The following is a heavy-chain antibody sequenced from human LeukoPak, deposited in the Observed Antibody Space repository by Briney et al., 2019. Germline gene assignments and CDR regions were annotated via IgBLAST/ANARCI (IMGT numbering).Heavy chain of an antibody. J-gene: IGHJ5*02. V-gene: IGHV3-30*04. CDR2: ISYDGSNK. CDR1: GFTFSSYA. Sequence: GGSMRLSCAASGFTFSSYAMHWVRQAPGKGLEWVAVISYDGSNKYYADSVKGRFTISRDNAKNTVYLEMNSLSVEDTATYYCIRDFRSADLWGQGTLVTVTS. CDR3: IRDFRSADL.